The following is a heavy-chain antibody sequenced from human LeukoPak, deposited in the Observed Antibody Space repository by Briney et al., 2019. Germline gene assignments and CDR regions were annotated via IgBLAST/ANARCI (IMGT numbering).Heavy chain of an antibody. J-gene: IGHJ6*02. CDR1: GFTFSSYA. CDR3: VRAPYYYYGMDA. D-gene: IGHD3-10*01. V-gene: IGHV3-30*04. Sequence: PGRSLRLSCAASGFTFSSYAMHWVRQAPGKGLEWVAIISYDGSNKYYADSVKGRFIISRDNSKNTLYLQMNSLRAEDTAVYWGVRAPYYYYGMDAWGQGTTVTVSS. CDR2: ISYDGSNK.